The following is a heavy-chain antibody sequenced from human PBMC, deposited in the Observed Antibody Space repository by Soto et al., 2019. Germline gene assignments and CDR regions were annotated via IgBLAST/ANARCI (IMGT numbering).Heavy chain of an antibody. J-gene: IGHJ6*02. Sequence: SETLSLTCTVSCGSISSYYWSWIRQPPGKGLEWIGYIYYSGSTNYNPSLKSRVTISVDTSKNQFSLKLSSVTAADTAVYYCARAPRGYSYGSYYYYGMDVWGQGTTVTVSS. CDR2: IYYSGST. CDR1: CGSISSYY. CDR3: ARAPRGYSYGSYYYYGMDV. D-gene: IGHD5-18*01. V-gene: IGHV4-59*01.